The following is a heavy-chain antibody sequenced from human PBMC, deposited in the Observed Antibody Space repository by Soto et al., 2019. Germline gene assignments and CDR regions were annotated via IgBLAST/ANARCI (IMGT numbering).Heavy chain of an antibody. D-gene: IGHD6-13*01. J-gene: IGHJ4*02. CDR1: GGSISSYY. CDR2: IYYSGST. V-gene: IGHV4-59*08. Sequence: SETLSLTCTVSGGSISSYYWSWIRQPPGKGLEWIGYIYYSGSTNYNPSLKSRVTISVDTSKNQFSLKLSSVAAADTAVYYCARYMYSSFDYWGQGTLVTVSS. CDR3: ARYMYSSFDY.